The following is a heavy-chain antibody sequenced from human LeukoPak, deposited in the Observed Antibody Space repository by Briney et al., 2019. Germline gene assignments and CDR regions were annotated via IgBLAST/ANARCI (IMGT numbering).Heavy chain of an antibody. CDR1: GYSFSSYV. V-gene: IGHV1-3*01. CDR3: AKDRGGTGDFDY. J-gene: IGHJ4*02. D-gene: IGHD1-1*01. CDR2: INVGNGDT. Sequence: ASVKVSCKASGYSFSSYVIHWLRRAPGQRLEWMGWINVGNGDTKYSQKFQGRVTIARGTSANTAYMELSSLRSEETATYYCAKDRGGTGDFDYWGQGTLVTVSS.